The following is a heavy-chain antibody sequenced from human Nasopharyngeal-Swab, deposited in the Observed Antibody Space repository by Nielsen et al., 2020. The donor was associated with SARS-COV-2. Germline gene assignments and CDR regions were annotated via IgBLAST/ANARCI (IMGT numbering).Heavy chain of an antibody. D-gene: IGHD6-13*01. Sequence: WISQRPGKGLEWVSAISGSGGSTYYADSVKGRFTISRDNSKNTLYLQMNSLRAEDTAVYYCAKVLQQLVYDAFDIWGQGTMVTVSS. V-gene: IGHV3-23*01. CDR2: ISGSGGST. CDR3: AKVLQQLVYDAFDI. J-gene: IGHJ3*02.